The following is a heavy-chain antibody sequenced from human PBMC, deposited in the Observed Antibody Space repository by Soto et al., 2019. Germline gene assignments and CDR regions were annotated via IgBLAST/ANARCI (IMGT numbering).Heavy chain of an antibody. CDR1: GYSFTSYW. Sequence: GESLKISCKGSGYSFTSYWIGWVRQMPGKGLEWMGIIYPGDSDTGYSPSFQGQVTISADKSISTAYLQWSSLKASDTAMYYCARIGIAVASAYYYYGMDVWGQGTTVTVSS. V-gene: IGHV5-51*01. J-gene: IGHJ6*02. CDR2: IYPGDSDT. D-gene: IGHD6-19*01. CDR3: ARIGIAVASAYYYYGMDV.